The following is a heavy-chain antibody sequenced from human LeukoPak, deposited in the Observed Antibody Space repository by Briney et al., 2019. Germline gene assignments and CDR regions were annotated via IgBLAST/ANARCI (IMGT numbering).Heavy chain of an antibody. Sequence: PSETLSLTCTVSGGSLSSRNYFWAWIRQPPGKGLDWIGSISYGGSTYYNPSLKSRVTVSVDTSKNQFSLKLSSVTAADTSVYYCARHWELTGTDYYFDYWGQGTLVTASS. V-gene: IGHV4-39*01. CDR2: ISYGGST. CDR3: ARHWELTGTDYYFDY. D-gene: IGHD1-26*01. CDR1: GGSLSSRNYF. J-gene: IGHJ4*02.